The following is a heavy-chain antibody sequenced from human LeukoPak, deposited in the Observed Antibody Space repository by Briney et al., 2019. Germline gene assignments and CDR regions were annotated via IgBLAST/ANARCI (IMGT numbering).Heavy chain of an antibody. CDR2: ISYDGSNK. CDR3: AKESAEVAVAGTDYYYYGMDV. V-gene: IGHV3-30*18. Sequence: RRSLRLSCAASGFTFSSYGMHWVRQAPGKGLEWVAVISYDGSNKYYADSVKGRFTISRDNSKNTLYLQMNSLRAEDTAVYYCAKESAEVAVAGTDYYYYGMDVWGQGTTVTVSS. CDR1: GFTFSSYG. J-gene: IGHJ6*02. D-gene: IGHD6-19*01.